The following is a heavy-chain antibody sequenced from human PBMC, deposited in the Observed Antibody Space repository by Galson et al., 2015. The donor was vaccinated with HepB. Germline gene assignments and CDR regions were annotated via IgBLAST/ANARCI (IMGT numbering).Heavy chain of an antibody. Sequence: SVKVSCKASGYTFTSYDINWVRQATGQGLEWMGWMNPNSGNTGYAQKFQGRVTMTRNTSISTAYMELSSLRSEDTAVYYCARGLEQSTVTDPNWFDPWGQGTLVTVSS. D-gene: IGHD4-11*01. J-gene: IGHJ5*02. CDR1: GYTFTSYD. V-gene: IGHV1-8*01. CDR2: MNPNSGNT. CDR3: ARGLEQSTVTDPNWFDP.